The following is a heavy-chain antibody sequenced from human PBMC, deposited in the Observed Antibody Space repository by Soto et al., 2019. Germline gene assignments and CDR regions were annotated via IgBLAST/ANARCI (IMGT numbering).Heavy chain of an antibody. V-gene: IGHV3-9*01. CDR2: ISWNSGSI. D-gene: IGHD3-16*02. Sequence: EVQLVESGGGLVQPGRSLRLSCAASGFTFDDYAMHWVRQAPGKGLEWVSGISWNSGSIGYADSVKGRFTISRDNAKNSLYLQMNSLRAEDTAWYYCAKDTGYVWGSYRPFDYWGQGTLVTVSS. CDR1: GFTFDDYA. J-gene: IGHJ4*02. CDR3: AKDTGYVWGSYRPFDY.